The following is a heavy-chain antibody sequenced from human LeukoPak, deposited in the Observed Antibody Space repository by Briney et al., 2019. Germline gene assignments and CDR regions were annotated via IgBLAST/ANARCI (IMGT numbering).Heavy chain of an antibody. Sequence: SETLSLTCTISGGSISSYYWNWIRQPQGKGLEWIGYIYYSGTTNYNPSLKSRVTISVDTSKNQFSLKLTSVTAADTAVYYCARSNYCGGDCYSWDYWGQGTLVTVSS. V-gene: IGHV4-59*08. CDR1: GGSISSYY. J-gene: IGHJ4*02. CDR2: IYYSGTT. D-gene: IGHD2-21*02. CDR3: ARSNYCGGDCYSWDY.